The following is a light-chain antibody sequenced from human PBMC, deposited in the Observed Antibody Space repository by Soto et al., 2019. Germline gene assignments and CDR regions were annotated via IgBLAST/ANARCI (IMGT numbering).Light chain of an antibody. CDR3: QQYGGSPQT. J-gene: IGKJ2*01. V-gene: IGKV3-20*01. CDR1: QSVDSGY. Sequence: EIVLTQSPGTLSLSPGERATLSCRASQSVDSGYLAWYQQRPGQAPRLLIYGASSRATGIPDRFSGSGSGTDFTLTISRLEPEDFAVYYCQQYGGSPQTFGQGTRLDIK. CDR2: GAS.